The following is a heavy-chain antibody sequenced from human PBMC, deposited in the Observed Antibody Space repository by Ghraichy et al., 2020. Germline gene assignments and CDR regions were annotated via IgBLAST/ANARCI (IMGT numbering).Heavy chain of an antibody. CDR1: GGTFSSYA. CDR3: ASGGPYDLRGY. CDR2: IIPILGIA. Sequence: SVKVSCKASGGTFSSYAISWVRQAPGQGLEWMGRIIPILGIANYAQKFQGRVTITADKSTSTAYMELSSLRSEDTAVYYCASGGPYDLRGYWGQGTLVTVSS. D-gene: IGHD3-3*01. V-gene: IGHV1-69*04. J-gene: IGHJ4*02.